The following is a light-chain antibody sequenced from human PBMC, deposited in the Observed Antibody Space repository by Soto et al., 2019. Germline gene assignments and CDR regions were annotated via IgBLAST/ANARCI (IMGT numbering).Light chain of an antibody. CDR3: EQYGSTPLT. Sequence: EIVLTQSPGTLSLSPGDRATLSCRASQSVANNYLAWYQQKTGQAPRFLIYDASSRATAIPDRFSGSGAGTHFTLTISRLEPEDFSVYYYEQYGSTPLTFGDGTKVEIK. J-gene: IGKJ4*01. CDR1: QSVANNY. V-gene: IGKV3-20*01. CDR2: DAS.